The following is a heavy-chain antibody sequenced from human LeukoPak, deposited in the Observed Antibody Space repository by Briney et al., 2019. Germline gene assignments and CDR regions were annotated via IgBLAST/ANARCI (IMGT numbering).Heavy chain of an antibody. D-gene: IGHD3-22*01. CDR2: INPNSGGT. Sequence: ASVKVSCKASGYTFTGYYMHWVRQAPGQGLGWMGWINPNSGGTNYAQKFQGRVTMTRDTSISTAYMELSRLRSDDTAVYYCARAFTMIVVVEKIEDYWGQGTLVTFSS. CDR1: GYTFTGYY. V-gene: IGHV1-2*02. J-gene: IGHJ4*02. CDR3: ARAFTMIVVVEKIEDY.